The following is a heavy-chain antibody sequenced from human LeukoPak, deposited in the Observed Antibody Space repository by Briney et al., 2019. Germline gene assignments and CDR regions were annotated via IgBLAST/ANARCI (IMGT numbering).Heavy chain of an antibody. Sequence: PGGSLRLSCAASGFPLSSYAMSWVRQVPGKGLEWVSATSSSDAGTYYADSVRGRFTISRDNSKNTLYLQMNSLRLEDAAVYFCARAPVTSCRGAYCYPFDYWGQGTQVTVSS. CDR1: GFPLSSYA. J-gene: IGHJ4*02. D-gene: IGHD2-21*01. CDR3: ARAPVTSCRGAYCYPFDY. CDR2: TSSSDAGT. V-gene: IGHV3-23*01.